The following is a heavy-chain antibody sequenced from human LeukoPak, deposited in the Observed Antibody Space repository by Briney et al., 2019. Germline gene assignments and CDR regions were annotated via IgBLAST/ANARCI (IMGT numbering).Heavy chain of an antibody. D-gene: IGHD2-21*02. Sequence: GGSLRLSCAASGFTVSSNYMSWVRQAPGKGLEWVSIIYSDGNTHYADSVKGRFTISRDNSKNTLYLQMNSLRAEDTAVYYCARFSNCGGDCPLDYWGQGTLATVSS. CDR3: ARFSNCGGDCPLDY. CDR1: GFTVSSNY. J-gene: IGHJ4*02. V-gene: IGHV3-53*01. CDR2: IYSDGNT.